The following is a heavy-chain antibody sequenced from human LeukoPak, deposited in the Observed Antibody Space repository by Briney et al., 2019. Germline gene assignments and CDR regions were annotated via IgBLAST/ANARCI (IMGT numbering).Heavy chain of an antibody. CDR1: GGSISSGDYY. V-gene: IGHV4-30-4*08. D-gene: IGHD3-22*01. CDR3: ARDGASSGYYFD. CDR2: IYYSGST. Sequence: SQTLSLTCTVSGGSISSGDYYWSWIRQPPGKGLEWIGYIYYSGSTYYNPSLKSRVTISVDTSKNQFSLKLSSVTAADTAVYYCARDGASSGYYFDWGQGTLVTVSS. J-gene: IGHJ4*02.